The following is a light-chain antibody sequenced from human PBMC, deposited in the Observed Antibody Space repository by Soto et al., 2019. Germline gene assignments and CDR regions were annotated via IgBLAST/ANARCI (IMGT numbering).Light chain of an antibody. V-gene: IGLV2-8*01. J-gene: IGLJ2*01. CDR1: GSDVGGYNY. Sequence: QSVLTQPPSASGSPGQSVTISCTGTGSDVGGYNYVSWYQQHPGKAPKLMIYEVNKRPSGVPDRFSGSKSGNTASLTVSGLQAEDEADYYCSSYAGSNNLVVFGGGTKLTVL. CDR2: EVN. CDR3: SSYAGSNNLVV.